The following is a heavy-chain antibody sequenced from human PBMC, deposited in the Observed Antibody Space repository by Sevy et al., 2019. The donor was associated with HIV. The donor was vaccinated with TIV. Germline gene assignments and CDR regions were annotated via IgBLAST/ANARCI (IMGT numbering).Heavy chain of an antibody. D-gene: IGHD3-22*01. CDR3: ARGGDITMTPYNWFDP. V-gene: IGHV4-59*01. CDR2: IYYSGST. J-gene: IGHJ5*02. Sequence: SETLSLTCTVSGGSISSYYWSWIRQPPGKGLEWIGYIYYSGSTNYNPPLKSRVTISVDTSKNQFSLKLSSVTAADTAVYYCARGGDITMTPYNWFDPWGQGTLVTVSS. CDR1: GGSISSYY.